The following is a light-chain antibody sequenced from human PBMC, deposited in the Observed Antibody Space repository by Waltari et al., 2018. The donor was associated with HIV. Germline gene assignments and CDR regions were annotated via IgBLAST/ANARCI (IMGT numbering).Light chain of an antibody. CDR2: EFT. CDR3: SSFVTSTLELT. Sequence: QSALTQPASVSASPGQSITISCTGSSLDIGASKYISWYQQHPGKAPRLIIYEFTKRPSSVSNRFSGSKSANTASLTISGLQTEDEADYYCSSFVTSTLELTFGGGTKLTVL. CDR1: SLDIGASKY. J-gene: IGLJ2*01. V-gene: IGLV2-14*01.